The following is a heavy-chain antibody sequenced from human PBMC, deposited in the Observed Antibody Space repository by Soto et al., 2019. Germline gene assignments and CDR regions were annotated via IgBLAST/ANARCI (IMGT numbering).Heavy chain of an antibody. D-gene: IGHD3-22*01. CDR3: ARDRRYYYDSSGRGAFDI. V-gene: IGHV4-39*07. CDR2: IYYSGST. J-gene: IGHJ3*02. CDR1: GGSISSSSYY. Sequence: GPGPKPPSETLSLTCTVSGGSISSSSYYWGWIRQPPGKGLEWIGSIYYSGSTYYNPSLKSRVTISVDTSKNQFSLKLSSVTAADTAVYYCARDRRYYYDSSGRGAFDIWGQGTMVTVSS.